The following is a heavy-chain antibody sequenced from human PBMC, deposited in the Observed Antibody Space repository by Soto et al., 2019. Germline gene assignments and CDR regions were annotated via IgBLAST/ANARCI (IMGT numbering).Heavy chain of an antibody. CDR2: IDPSDSYT. V-gene: IGHV5-10-1*01. J-gene: IGHJ6*02. D-gene: IGHD2-2*01. Sequence: PGESLKISCKGSGYSFTSYWISWVRQMPGKGLEWMGRIDPSDSYTNYSPSSQGHVTISADKSISTAYLQWSSLKASDTAMYYCARLVVVPAAIYGMDVWGQGTTVTVSS. CDR1: GYSFTSYW. CDR3: ARLVVVPAAIYGMDV.